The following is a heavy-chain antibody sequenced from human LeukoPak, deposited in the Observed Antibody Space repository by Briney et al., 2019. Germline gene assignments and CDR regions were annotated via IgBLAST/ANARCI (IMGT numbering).Heavy chain of an antibody. D-gene: IGHD2-15*01. Sequence: SVKVSCKASGGTFSSYAISWVRQAPGQGLEWMGRIIPILGIANYAQKFQGRVTITADKSTSTAYMELSSLRSEDTAVYYCARDLSGGHTIAAFDIWGQGTVVTVSS. J-gene: IGHJ3*02. CDR1: GGTFSSYA. V-gene: IGHV1-69*04. CDR2: IIPILGIA. CDR3: ARDLSGGHTIAAFDI.